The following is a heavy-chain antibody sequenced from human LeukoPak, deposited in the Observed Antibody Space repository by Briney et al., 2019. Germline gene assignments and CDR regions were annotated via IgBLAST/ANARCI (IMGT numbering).Heavy chain of an antibody. V-gene: IGHV1-18*01. CDR1: GYTFTSYG. J-gene: IGHJ4*02. Sequence: ASVKVSCKASGYTFTSYGISWVRQAPGQGLEWMGWISAYNGNTNYAQKLQGRVTMTTDTSTSTAYMELRSLRSDDTAVYYCARDITIFGVVITRFDYWGQGTLVTVSS. CDR3: ARDITIFGVVITRFDY. D-gene: IGHD3-3*01. CDR2: ISAYNGNT.